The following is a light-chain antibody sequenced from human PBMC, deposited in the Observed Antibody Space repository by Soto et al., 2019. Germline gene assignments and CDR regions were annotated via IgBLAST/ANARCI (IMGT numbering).Light chain of an antibody. CDR3: CSYAGSTSVI. J-gene: IGLJ2*01. CDR1: NSDVGSYDL. CDR2: DTS. Sequence: QSVLTQPASVSGSPGQPITISCTGSNSDVGSYDLVSWYQQHPGKAPKLLIYDTSKRPSGVSNRFSGSKSGNTASLSISGLQAEDEADYYCCSYAGSTSVIFGGGTKLTVL. V-gene: IGLV2-23*01.